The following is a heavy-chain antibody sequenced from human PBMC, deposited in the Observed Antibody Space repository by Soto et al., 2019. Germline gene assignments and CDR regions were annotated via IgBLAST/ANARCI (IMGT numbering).Heavy chain of an antibody. V-gene: IGHV4-59*06. CDR1: GGSISSYY. J-gene: IGHJ4*02. CDR3: ATNRGFDFYYFDS. Sequence: PSETLSLTCTVSGGSISSYYWSCIRQPPGKGLEWIGYIYFSGTTWYNPSLKSRVVMSVDLSQNQFSLNLTSVTAADTAVYFCATNRGFDFYYFDSWGQGTPVTVSS. CDR2: IYFSGTT. D-gene: IGHD2-8*01.